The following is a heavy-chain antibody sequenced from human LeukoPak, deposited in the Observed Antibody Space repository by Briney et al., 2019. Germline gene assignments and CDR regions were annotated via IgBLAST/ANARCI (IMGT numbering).Heavy chain of an antibody. D-gene: IGHD3-3*01. J-gene: IGHJ4*02. V-gene: IGHV3-30-3*01. CDR3: ARLSLPGGFLEWLFNY. CDR2: ISYDGSNK. CDR1: GFAFSRYA. Sequence: GRALRLCCAASGFAFSRYAMDGVRLAPGKGLEWVAVISYDGSNKYYADSVKGRFTISRDNSKNTLYLQMNSLRAEDTAVYYCARLSLPGGFLEWLFNYWGQGTLVTVSS.